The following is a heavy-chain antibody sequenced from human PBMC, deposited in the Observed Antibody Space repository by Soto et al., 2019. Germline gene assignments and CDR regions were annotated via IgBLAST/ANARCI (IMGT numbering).Heavy chain of an antibody. D-gene: IGHD6-19*01. J-gene: IGHJ3*02. Sequence: DVQLLESGGGLIQPGGSLRLACAASGFDFKTFAMNWGRQAPGNGLEWVSSVPGSGRITNYADSVKGRFTISRDNSYNKLYLQMGGLRVEDTALYYCAKGPASGWTPLDDGFDIWGQGTLVTV. V-gene: IGHV3-23*01. CDR3: AKGPASGWTPLDDGFDI. CDR1: GFDFKTFA. CDR2: VPGSGRIT.